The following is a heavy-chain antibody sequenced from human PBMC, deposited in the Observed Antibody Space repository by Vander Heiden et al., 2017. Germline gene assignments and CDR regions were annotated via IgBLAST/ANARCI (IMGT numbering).Heavy chain of an antibody. J-gene: IGHJ4*02. CDR3: ASRPYVDGSSTRCHPLDY. V-gene: IGHV4-34*01. D-gene: IGHD2-2*01. CDR2: INHSGST. CDR1: GGSFSGYY. Sequence: QVQLQQWGAGLLKPSETLSLTCAVYGGSFSGYYWSWIRQPPGKGLEWIGEINHSGSTNYKTSLKRRGTISVDTSKNQFSRKLSSVTAAETAVSYCASRPYVDGSSTRCHPLDYWGQGTMVTVYS.